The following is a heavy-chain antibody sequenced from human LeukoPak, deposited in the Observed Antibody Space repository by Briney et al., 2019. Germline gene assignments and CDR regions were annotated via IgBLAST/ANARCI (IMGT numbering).Heavy chain of an antibody. D-gene: IGHD6-19*01. CDR2: IYSGGST. Sequence: GGSLGLSCAASGFTVSSNYMSWVRQAPGKGLEWVSVIYSGGSTYYADSVKGRFTISRDNSKNTLYLQMNSLRAEDTAVYYCARGSGWYKAVDYWGQGTLVTVST. CDR1: GFTVSSNY. V-gene: IGHV3-53*01. CDR3: ARGSGWYKAVDY. J-gene: IGHJ4*02.